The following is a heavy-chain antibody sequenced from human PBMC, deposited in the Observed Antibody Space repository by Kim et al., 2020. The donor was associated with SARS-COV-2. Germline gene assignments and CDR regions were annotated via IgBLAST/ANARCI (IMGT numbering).Heavy chain of an antibody. V-gene: IGHV6-1*01. J-gene: IGHJ6*03. D-gene: IGHD3-16*01. CDR2: TYFRSRWFT. Sequence: SETLSLTCVISGDSVSSNSVGWNWIRQSPSRGLEWLGRTYFRSRWFTDYAVSVRGQIMLKADSSKNQFSLQLNSVTPEDTAVYFCARGLEADGYDDYYMDVWGKGTTVTVAS. CDR1: GDSVSSNSVG. CDR3: ARGLEADGYDDYYMDV.